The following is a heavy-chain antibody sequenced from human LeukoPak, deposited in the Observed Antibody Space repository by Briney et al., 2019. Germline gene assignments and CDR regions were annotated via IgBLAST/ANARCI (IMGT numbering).Heavy chain of an antibody. D-gene: IGHD4-17*01. V-gene: IGHV1-24*01. CDR2: FDPEDDET. J-gene: IGHJ3*02. CDR1: GYTLTELS. CDR3: ATDKPGTVTDAFDI. Sequence: ASVKVSCEVSGYTLTELSMHWVRQAPGKGLEWMGGFDPEDDETIYAQKFQGRVTMTEDTSTDTAYMELSSLRSEDTAVYYCATDKPGTVTDAFDIWGQGTMVTVS.